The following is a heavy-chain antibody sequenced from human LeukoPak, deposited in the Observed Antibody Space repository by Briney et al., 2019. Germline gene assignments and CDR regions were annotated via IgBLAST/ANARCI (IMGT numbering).Heavy chain of an antibody. D-gene: IGHD2-21*02. V-gene: IGHV3-23*01. Sequence: QAGGSLRLSCAASGFTFTTYALSWVRQAPGKGLEWVSSISSSGDSTYNADSAKGRFTSSRDNSKDTLYLQMNNLRAEDTAIYYCAKDAWTYSSDCSRGPTSLDYWGQGTLVTVSS. CDR3: AKDAWTYSSDCSRGPTSLDY. J-gene: IGHJ4*02. CDR2: ISSSGDST. CDR1: GFTFTTYA.